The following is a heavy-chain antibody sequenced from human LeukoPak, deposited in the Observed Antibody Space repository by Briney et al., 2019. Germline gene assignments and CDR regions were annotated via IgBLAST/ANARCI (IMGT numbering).Heavy chain of an antibody. CDR1: GASISSYY. Sequence: SETLSLTCTVSGASISSYYWSWIRQPPGKGLEWIGYIYYSGSTNYNPSLKSRVTISVDTSKNQFSLKLSSVTAADTAVYYCARHEVAGTLDYWGQGTLVTVPS. V-gene: IGHV4-59*08. CDR3: ARHEVAGTLDY. J-gene: IGHJ4*02. CDR2: IYYSGST. D-gene: IGHD6-19*01.